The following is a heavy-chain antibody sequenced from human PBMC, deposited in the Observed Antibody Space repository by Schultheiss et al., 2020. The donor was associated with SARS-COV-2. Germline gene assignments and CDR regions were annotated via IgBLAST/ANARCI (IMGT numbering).Heavy chain of an antibody. V-gene: IGHV3-23*01. J-gene: IGHJ4*02. Sequence: GGSLRLSCAASGFTFRLYAFHWVRQAPGKGLEWVSSLSGSGGNIHYADSVKGRFTISRDNSKNTLYLQMNSLRAEDTAVYYCARSSGWYHDWGQGTLVTVSS. D-gene: IGHD6-19*01. CDR2: LSGSGGNI. CDR3: ARSSGWYHD. CDR1: GFTFRLYA.